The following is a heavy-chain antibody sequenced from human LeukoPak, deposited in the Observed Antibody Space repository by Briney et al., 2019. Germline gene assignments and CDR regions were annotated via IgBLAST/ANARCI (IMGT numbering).Heavy chain of an antibody. CDR1: GFTFTAYS. J-gene: IGHJ4*02. CDR3: ARDNSWNYDY. CDR2: ITPDGGGS. V-gene: IGHV3-30-3*01. Sequence: GRSLRLSCAASGFTFTAYSMHWVRQAPGTGLEWVAVITPDGGGSYYAESAKGRFTISRDNSGNTVYLQMNSLRADDTAVYYCARDNSWNYDYWGQGTPVTVSS. D-gene: IGHD1-7*01.